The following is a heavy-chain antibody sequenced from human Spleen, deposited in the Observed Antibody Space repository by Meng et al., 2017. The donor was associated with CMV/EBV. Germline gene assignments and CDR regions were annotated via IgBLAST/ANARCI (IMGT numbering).Heavy chain of an antibody. CDR1: GGSFSGYY. CDR2: INHSGST. CDR3: ARVAVPGFYYFDY. D-gene: IGHD6-19*01. V-gene: IGHV4-34*01. J-gene: IGHJ4*02. Sequence: SETLSLTCAVYGGSFSGYYWTWIRQPPGKGLEWSGEINHSGSTNYNPSLKSRVTISVDTSKTQFSLNLTSVTAADTAVYYCARVAVPGFYYFDYWGQGTLVTVSS.